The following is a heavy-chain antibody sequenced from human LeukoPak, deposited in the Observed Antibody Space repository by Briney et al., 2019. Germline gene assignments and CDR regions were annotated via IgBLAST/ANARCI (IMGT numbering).Heavy chain of an antibody. CDR3: ARVSRGYSYGPGDY. CDR1: GFTFSSYA. D-gene: IGHD5-18*01. J-gene: IGHJ4*02. V-gene: IGHV3-30-3*01. CDR2: ISYDGSNK. Sequence: GRSLRLSCAASGFTFSSYAMHWVRQAPGKGLEWVAVISYDGSNKYYADSVKGRFTISRDNSKNTLYLQMNSLRAEDTAVYYCARVSRGYSYGPGDYWGQGTLGTVSS.